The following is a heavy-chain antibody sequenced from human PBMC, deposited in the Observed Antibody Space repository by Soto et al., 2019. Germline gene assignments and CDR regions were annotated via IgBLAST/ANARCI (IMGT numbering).Heavy chain of an antibody. CDR2: ISWNSGSI. J-gene: IGHJ4*02. CDR1: CFAISTPV. Sequence: GASLSLSGAASCFAISTPVLLWLRQAPGKALEWVAGISWNSGSIGYADSVKGRFTISRDNAKKSLYLQMNSLRAEDTALYYCAKGRLRYRSGWALFDYWGQETLVTVSS. D-gene: IGHD6-19*01. CDR3: AKGRLRYRSGWALFDY. V-gene: IGHV3-9*01.